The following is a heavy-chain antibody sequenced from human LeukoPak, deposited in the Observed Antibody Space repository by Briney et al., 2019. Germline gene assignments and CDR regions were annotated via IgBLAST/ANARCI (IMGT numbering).Heavy chain of an antibody. CDR2: ISGYNGNT. J-gene: IGHJ3*02. D-gene: IGHD3-22*01. CDR3: ARGRYYDSGGYDEAFDI. CDR1: DYTLSSYG. Sequence: ASVKVSCKPSDYTLSSYGISWVRQAPGQGLEWMGWISGYNGNTKYAQNLQGRVTMTTDTSTTTAYMELRSLRSDDTAVYYCARGRYYDSGGYDEAFDIWGQGTAVTVSS. V-gene: IGHV1-18*01.